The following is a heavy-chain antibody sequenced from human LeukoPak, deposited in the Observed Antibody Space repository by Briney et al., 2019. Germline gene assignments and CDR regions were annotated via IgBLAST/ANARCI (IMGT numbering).Heavy chain of an antibody. J-gene: IGHJ4*02. CDR3: AKGSHYGDLLFEY. Sequence: GGSLRLSCAACGFTFSNYAMSWVRQAPEKGLEWVSALSGSADRTYYADSVKGRFTISRVNSKNTVYLQMNSLRAEDTAVYYCAKGSHYGDLLFEYWGQGTLVTVSS. D-gene: IGHD4-17*01. CDR1: GFTFSNYA. V-gene: IGHV3-23*01. CDR2: LSGSADRT.